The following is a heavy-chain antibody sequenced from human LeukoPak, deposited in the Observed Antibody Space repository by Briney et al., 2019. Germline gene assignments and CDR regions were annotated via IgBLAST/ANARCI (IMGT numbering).Heavy chain of an antibody. V-gene: IGHV3-74*01. CDR2: INTDGSST. D-gene: IGHD5-18*01. Sequence: GGSLRLSCAASGFMFSNYWMHWVRQAPGKGLVWVSRINTDGSSTNYADSVTGRFTISRDNAENTLYLQMNSLRAEDTAVYYCARVRGVQLWSRILDYWGQGTLVTVSS. CDR3: ARVRGVQLWSRILDY. CDR1: GFMFSNYW. J-gene: IGHJ4*02.